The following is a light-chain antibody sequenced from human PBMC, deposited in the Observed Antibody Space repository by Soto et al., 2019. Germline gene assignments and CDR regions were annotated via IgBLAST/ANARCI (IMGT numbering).Light chain of an antibody. Sequence: ILMTQSPATLSVSPGERATLSCRASQSVSNNLAWNQQKPGQAPRLLIYDASTRATGIPARFSGSGSGTEFTLTISGLQSEHFAVYYCQQYNNWPPWTFGQGTKVEIK. J-gene: IGKJ1*01. CDR3: QQYNNWPPWT. CDR2: DAS. V-gene: IGKV3-15*01. CDR1: QSVSNN.